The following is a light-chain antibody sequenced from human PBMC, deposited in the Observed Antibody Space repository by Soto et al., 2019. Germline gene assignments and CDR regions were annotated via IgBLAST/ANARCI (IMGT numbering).Light chain of an antibody. J-gene: IGLJ3*02. V-gene: IGLV1-44*01. CDR3: AAWEDSLNGRV. CDR1: SSNIGSHT. CDR2: RNN. Sequence: QSVLTQPPSASGTPGQRVTISCSGSSSNIGSHTVNWYQQLPGTAPKLLMYRNNQRPSGVPDRFSGSKSGTSASLAISGLQSEDEADYYCAAWEDSLNGRVFGGGTKVTVL.